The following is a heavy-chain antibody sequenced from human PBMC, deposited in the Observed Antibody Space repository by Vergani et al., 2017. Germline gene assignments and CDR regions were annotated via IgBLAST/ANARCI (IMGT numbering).Heavy chain of an antibody. CDR1: GGSFSGYY. Sequence: QVQLQQWGAGLLKPSETQSITCAVYGGSFSGYYWSWIRQPPGKGLEWIGEINHSGSTNYNPSLKSRVTISVDTSKNQFSLKLSSVTAADTAVYYCARTNRAITMVRGVPNWFDPWGQGTLVTVSS. CDR2: INHSGST. CDR3: ARTNRAITMVRGVPNWFDP. J-gene: IGHJ5*02. V-gene: IGHV4-34*01. D-gene: IGHD3-10*01.